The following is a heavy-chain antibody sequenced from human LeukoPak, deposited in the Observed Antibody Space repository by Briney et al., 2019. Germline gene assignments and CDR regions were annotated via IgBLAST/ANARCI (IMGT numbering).Heavy chain of an antibody. J-gene: IGHJ4*02. CDR2: IYYSGGT. D-gene: IGHD1-26*01. V-gene: IGHV4-39*07. CDR3: ARGFRGASFDY. CDR1: GGSISSSSYY. Sequence: PSETLSLTCTVSGGSISSSSYYWGWIRQPPGKGLEWIGSIYYSGGTYYNPSLKGRVTISVDTSKNQFSLKVSSVTAADTAVYYCARGFRGASFDYWGQGTLVTVSS.